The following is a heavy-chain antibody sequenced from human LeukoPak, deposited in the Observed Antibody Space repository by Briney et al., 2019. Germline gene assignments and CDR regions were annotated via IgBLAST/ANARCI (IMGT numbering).Heavy chain of an antibody. J-gene: IGHJ4*02. V-gene: IGHV3-7*01. CDR3: ARGKYYYDSTGYYPGGDY. CDR1: GFTFSSYW. CDR2: IKKDGSEK. Sequence: PGGSLRLSCAVSGFTFSSYWMSWVRQPPGKGLEWVANIKKDGSEKYYVDSMKGRFTISRDNAKNSLYLQMNSLRAEDTAVYYCARGKYYYDSTGYYPGGDYWGQGTLVTVSS. D-gene: IGHD3-22*01.